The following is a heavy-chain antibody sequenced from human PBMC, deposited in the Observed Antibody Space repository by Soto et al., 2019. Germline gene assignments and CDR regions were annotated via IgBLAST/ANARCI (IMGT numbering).Heavy chain of an antibody. CDR3: ARGTQQLGREQQPLHP. D-gene: IGHD6-13*01. Sequence: SETLSLTCAVSGGSFSSYYWTWIRQPPEKGLEWIGEITHRGSTNYNPSLKSRVTMSVDTSKNQFALKVTSVTAADTAVYFCARGTQQLGREQQPLHPWGRGTMPTVYS. CDR2: ITHRGST. J-gene: IGHJ5*02. CDR1: GGSFSSYY. V-gene: IGHV4-34*01.